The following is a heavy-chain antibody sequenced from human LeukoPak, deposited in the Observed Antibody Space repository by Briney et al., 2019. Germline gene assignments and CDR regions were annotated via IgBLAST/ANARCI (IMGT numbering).Heavy chain of an antibody. J-gene: IGHJ5*02. CDR2: LGASGTNT. CDR1: GFTLTTSA. V-gene: IGHV3-23*01. D-gene: IGHD3-22*01. CDR3: AKDLEAFYYDSSGYYP. Sequence: GGSLRLSCVASGFTLTTSAMTWVRQAPGKGLEWVSSLGASGTNTFYADSVKGRFTISKDTSKNTLYLRMNSLRAEDTAVYYCAKDLEAFYYDSSGYYPWGQGTLVTVSS.